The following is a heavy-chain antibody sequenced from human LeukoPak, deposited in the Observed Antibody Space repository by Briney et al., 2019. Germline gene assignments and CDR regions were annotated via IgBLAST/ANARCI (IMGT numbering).Heavy chain of an antibody. V-gene: IGHV4-38-2*02. D-gene: IGHD4-17*01. CDR1: GYSISSGHY. CDR2: MFHSGST. CDR3: ARAGTNLGDYDY. J-gene: IGHJ4*02. Sequence: SETLSLTCTASGYSISSGHYWAWIRQSPEKGLEWIASMFHSGSTYYNPSLKSRVTTSADTSKNEFSLKLSSVTAADTAVYYCARAGTNLGDYDYWGQGTLVTVSS.